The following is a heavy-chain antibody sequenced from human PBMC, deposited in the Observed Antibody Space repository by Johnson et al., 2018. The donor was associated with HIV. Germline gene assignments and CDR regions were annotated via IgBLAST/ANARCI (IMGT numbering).Heavy chain of an antibody. Sequence: VQLVESGGGLIQPGGSLRLSCEASGFTFSSYAMNWVRQAPGKGLEWVSAISGRGGSTYYADSVKGRFTISRDNSKNTLYLQIDTLKVEDTALYYCAKVDDLATMIVGDAFDIWGQGTMVTVSP. D-gene: IGHD5-12*01. CDR3: AKVDDLATMIVGDAFDI. CDR2: ISGRGGST. J-gene: IGHJ3*02. V-gene: IGHV3-23*04. CDR1: GFTFSSYA.